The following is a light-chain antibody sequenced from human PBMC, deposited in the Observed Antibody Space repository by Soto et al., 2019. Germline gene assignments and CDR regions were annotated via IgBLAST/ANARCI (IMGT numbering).Light chain of an antibody. CDR1: QSVSSSY. Sequence: EIVLTQSPGTLSLSPGERATLSCRASQSVSSSYLAWYQQKPGQAPRLLIYGASSRPTGIPDRFSGSGSGTDFTLTISRLEPEDFAVYYCQQYGSSFRTFGQGTKVEI. J-gene: IGKJ1*01. CDR3: QQYGSSFRT. CDR2: GAS. V-gene: IGKV3-20*01.